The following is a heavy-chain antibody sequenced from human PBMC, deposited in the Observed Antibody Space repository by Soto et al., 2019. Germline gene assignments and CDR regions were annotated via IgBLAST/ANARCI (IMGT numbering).Heavy chain of an antibody. CDR3: ARGPRHALEY. Sequence: EVQLVESGGGLVQPGGSLRLSCAASGFTLNSYWMHWVRQTPGKGLVWVSYIYSDESGTSYADSVKGRFTISRDNGKNKLDLAVKRPRGDRTGVYFCARGPRHALEYWGQGTLVTVSS. J-gene: IGHJ4*02. V-gene: IGHV3-74*01. CDR2: IYSDESGT. CDR1: GFTLNSYW.